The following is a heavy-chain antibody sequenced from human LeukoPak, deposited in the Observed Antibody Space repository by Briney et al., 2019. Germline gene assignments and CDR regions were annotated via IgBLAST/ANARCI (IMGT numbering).Heavy chain of an antibody. D-gene: IGHD3-22*01. CDR2: IRYDGSNK. CDR3: AKDADEDSSGSIRKMVGYYFDY. J-gene: IGHJ4*02. Sequence: GGSLRLSCAASGFTFSSYGMHWVRQAPGKGLEWVAFIRYDGSNKYYADPVKGRFTISRDNSKNTLYLQMNSLRAEDTAVYYCAKDADEDSSGSIRKMVGYYFDYWGQGTLVTVSS. V-gene: IGHV3-30*02. CDR1: GFTFSSYG.